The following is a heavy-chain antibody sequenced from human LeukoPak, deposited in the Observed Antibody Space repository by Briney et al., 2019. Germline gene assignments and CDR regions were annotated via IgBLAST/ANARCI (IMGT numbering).Heavy chain of an antibody. CDR2: INPNSGGT. CDR3: AREGDVWGGYPTD. CDR1: GYTFTGYY. D-gene: IGHD3-16*02. J-gene: IGHJ4*02. Sequence: ASVKVSCKASGYTFTGYYMHWVRQAPGQGLEWMGWINPNSGGTNYAQKFQGRVNMTRDTSISTAYMELSRLRSDDTAVYYCAREGDVWGGYPTDWGQGTLVTVSS. V-gene: IGHV1-2*02.